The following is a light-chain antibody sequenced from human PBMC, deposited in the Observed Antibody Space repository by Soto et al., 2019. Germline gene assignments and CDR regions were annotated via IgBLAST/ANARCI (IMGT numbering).Light chain of an antibody. J-gene: IGKJ4*01. Sequence: EIVLTQSPAPLSLSPGEKATLSCGASQSVSSSYLAWYQQKPGLAPRLLIYDASNMATGIPDRFSGSASGTVFTLTICRLEPGDFAVYYCQQYSSSPLTFGGGTKVHIK. CDR3: QQYSSSPLT. V-gene: IGKV3D-20*01. CDR2: DAS. CDR1: QSVSSSY.